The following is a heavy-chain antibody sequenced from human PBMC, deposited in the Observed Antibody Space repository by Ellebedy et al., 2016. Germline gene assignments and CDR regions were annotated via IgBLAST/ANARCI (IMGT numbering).Heavy chain of an antibody. CDR1: GYTLTELS. D-gene: IGHD6-19*01. V-gene: IGHV1-24*01. Sequence: ASVKVSXXVSGYTLTELSMHWVRQAPGKGLEWMGGFDPEDGETIYAQKFQGRVTMTEDTSTDTAYMELSSLRSEDTAVYYCATASSGWLDAFDIWGQGTMVTVSS. J-gene: IGHJ3*02. CDR2: FDPEDGET. CDR3: ATASSGWLDAFDI.